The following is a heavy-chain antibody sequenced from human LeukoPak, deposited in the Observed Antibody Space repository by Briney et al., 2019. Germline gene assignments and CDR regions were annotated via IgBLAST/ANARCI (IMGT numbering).Heavy chain of an antibody. Sequence: GGSLRLSCAASGFTFSSYSMNWVRQAPGKGLEWVSSISSSSSYIYYADSVKGRFTISRDNAKNSLYLQMNSLGAEDTAVYYCARDTRYYYDSSGSDYWGQGTLVTVSS. CDR2: ISSSSSYI. CDR3: ARDTRYYYDSSGSDY. D-gene: IGHD3-22*01. J-gene: IGHJ4*02. CDR1: GFTFSSYS. V-gene: IGHV3-21*01.